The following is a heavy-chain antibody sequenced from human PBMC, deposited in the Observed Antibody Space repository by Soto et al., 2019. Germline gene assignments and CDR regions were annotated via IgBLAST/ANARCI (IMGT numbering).Heavy chain of an antibody. CDR3: ARWDYGSGSPDFDY. CDR1: GGSISSYY. V-gene: IGHV4-59*05. J-gene: IGHJ4*02. D-gene: IGHD3-10*01. Sequence: PSETLSLTCTVSGGSISSYYWSWIRQPPGKGLEWIGSIYYSGSTYYNPSLKSRVTISVDTSKNQFSLKLSSVTAADTAVYYCARWDYGSGSPDFDYWGQGTLVTVSS. CDR2: IYYSGST.